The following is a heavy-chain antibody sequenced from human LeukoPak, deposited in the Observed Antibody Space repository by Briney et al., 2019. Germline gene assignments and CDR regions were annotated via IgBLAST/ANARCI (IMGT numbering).Heavy chain of an antibody. CDR3: ARSRIAARPDEFDY. D-gene: IGHD6-6*01. CDR2: IYYSGNT. V-gene: IGHV4-39*01. CDR1: GASISSSSYY. J-gene: IGHJ4*02. Sequence: PSETLSLTCTVSGASISSSSYYWGWIRQPPGKGLEWIGSIYYSGNTYYNPSLKSRVTISVDTSKSQFSLKLSSVTAADTAVYYCARSRIAARPDEFDYWGQGTLVTVSS.